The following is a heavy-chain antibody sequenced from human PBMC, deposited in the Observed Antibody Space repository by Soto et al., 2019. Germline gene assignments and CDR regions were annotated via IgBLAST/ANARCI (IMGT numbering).Heavy chain of an antibody. D-gene: IGHD2-15*01. J-gene: IGHJ5*02. CDR2: IIPILGIA. CDR1: GGTFSSYT. CDR3: ARENGDIVVVVAATHNWFDP. Sequence: QVQLVQSGAEVKKPGSSVKVSCKASGGTFSSYTISWVRQAPGQGLEWMGRIIPILGIANYAQKFQGRVTITADKSTSTAYMELSSLRSEDTAVYYCARENGDIVVVVAATHNWFDPWGQGTLVTVSS. V-gene: IGHV1-69*08.